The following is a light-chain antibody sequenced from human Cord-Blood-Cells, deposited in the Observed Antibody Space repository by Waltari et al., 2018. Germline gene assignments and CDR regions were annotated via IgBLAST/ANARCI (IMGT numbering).Light chain of an antibody. J-gene: IGLJ2*01. CDR3: SSYAGSNNLV. CDR2: EVS. Sequence: QSALTHPPSASGPPGQSLTIPCTGTSSDVGGYTYVSWYQQHPGKAPKLMFYEVSKRPAAVPDLFSGSKSGNTSSLTVSGRQAEDEADYYCSSYAGSNNLVFGGGTKLTVL. CDR1: SSDVGGYTY. V-gene: IGLV2-8*01.